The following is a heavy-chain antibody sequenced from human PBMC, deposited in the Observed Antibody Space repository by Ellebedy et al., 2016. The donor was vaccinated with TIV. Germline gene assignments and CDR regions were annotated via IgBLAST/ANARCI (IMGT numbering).Heavy chain of an antibody. Sequence: GESLKISCAASGLTFSSHAMSWVRQAPGKGLEWVSSISDSGDNTYYADSVKGRFTISRDNSKNTLYLQMNSLRAEDTAVYCCARDPVGVGPAFDIWGQGTMVTVSS. D-gene: IGHD4-23*01. CDR2: ISDSGDNT. CDR3: ARDPVGVGPAFDI. CDR1: GLTFSSHA. J-gene: IGHJ3*02. V-gene: IGHV3-23*01.